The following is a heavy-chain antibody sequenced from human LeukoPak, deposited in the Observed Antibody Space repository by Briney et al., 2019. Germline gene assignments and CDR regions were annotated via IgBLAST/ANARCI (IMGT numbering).Heavy chain of an antibody. J-gene: IGHJ6*02. D-gene: IGHD5-18*01. Sequence: GGSLRLSCAASGFTFSSYSMNWVRQAPGKGLEWVSSISSSSSYIYYADSVKGRFTISRDNADNSLYLQMNSLRAEDTAVYYCTKDGRVASAINRPTYYYGMDVWGQGTTVIVSS. V-gene: IGHV3-21*01. CDR1: GFTFSSYS. CDR2: ISSSSSYI. CDR3: TKDGRVASAINRPTYYYGMDV.